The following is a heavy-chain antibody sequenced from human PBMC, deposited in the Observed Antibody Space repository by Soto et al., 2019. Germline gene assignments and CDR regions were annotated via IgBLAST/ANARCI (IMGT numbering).Heavy chain of an antibody. CDR1: GFTFSSYG. CDR3: AKGAVGRVRESPLDY. CDR2: ISYDGSNK. V-gene: IGHV3-30*18. J-gene: IGHJ4*02. Sequence: QPGGSLRLSCAASGFTFSSYGMHWVRQAPGKGLEWVAVISYDGSNKYYADSVKGRFTISRDNSKNTLYLQMNSLRAEDTAVYYCAKGAVGRVRESPLDYWGQGTLVTVSS. D-gene: IGHD3-10*01.